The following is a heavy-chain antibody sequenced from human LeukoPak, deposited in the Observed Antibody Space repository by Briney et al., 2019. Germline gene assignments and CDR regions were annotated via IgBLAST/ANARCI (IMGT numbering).Heavy chain of an antibody. D-gene: IGHD4-17*01. Sequence: GGSLRLSCAASGFTSSSYWMSSVRQAPGKGLEWVANIKQDGSEKYYVDSVKGRFTISRDNAKNSLYLQMNSLRAEDTAVYYCARGQTTVTNWGQGTLVTVSS. J-gene: IGHJ4*02. CDR2: IKQDGSEK. CDR3: ARGQTTVTN. CDR1: GFTSSSYW. V-gene: IGHV3-7*03.